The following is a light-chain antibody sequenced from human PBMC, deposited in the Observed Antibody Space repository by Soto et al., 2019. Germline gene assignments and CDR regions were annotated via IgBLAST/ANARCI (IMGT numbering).Light chain of an antibody. J-gene: IGKJ4*01. CDR3: QQRSNRPLT. CDR2: DAS. Sequence: EIVLTQSPTTLSLSPGERATLSCRASQSINSHLAWYQQKPGQAPRLLMYDASNRATDIPARFSGSGSGTDFTLTISSLDPEDFAVYYCQQRSNRPLTFGGGTKVEIK. CDR1: QSINSH. V-gene: IGKV3-11*01.